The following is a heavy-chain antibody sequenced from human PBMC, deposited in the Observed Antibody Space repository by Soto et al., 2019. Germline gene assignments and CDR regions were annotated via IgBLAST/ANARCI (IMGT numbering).Heavy chain of an antibody. CDR1: GFSVSDSY. CDR2: IYAAGHT. CDR3: ARGRVTSGTYYMDV. V-gene: IGHV3-66*01. J-gene: IGHJ6*04. D-gene: IGHD4-4*01. Sequence: EVQVVESGGGLVQSGGSLRLSCATSGFSVSDSYLSWVRQAPGKGLEWVSVIYAAGHTYYPDSVKGRFIISRDKSENTVYLQMNSLRAEDTAMYSCARGRVTSGTYYMDVWGKGTTVTVSS.